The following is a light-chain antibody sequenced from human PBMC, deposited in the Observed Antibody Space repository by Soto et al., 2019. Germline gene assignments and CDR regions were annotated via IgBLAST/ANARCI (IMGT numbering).Light chain of an antibody. Sequence: QSVLTQPRSVSGSPGQSVTISCTGTSSDVGAYNYVSWYQQHPGKVPKLMIYDVSKRPSGVPDRFSGSKSGNTASLTISGLQAEDEADYYCCSYAGIYTLVFGTGTKLTVL. CDR3: CSYAGIYTLV. CDR2: DVS. J-gene: IGLJ1*01. V-gene: IGLV2-11*01. CDR1: SSDVGAYNY.